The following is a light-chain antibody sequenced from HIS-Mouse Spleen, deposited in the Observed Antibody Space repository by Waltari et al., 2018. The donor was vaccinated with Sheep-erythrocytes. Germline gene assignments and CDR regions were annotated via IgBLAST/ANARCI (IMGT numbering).Light chain of an antibody. V-gene: IGLV1-51*01. CDR2: DNN. J-gene: IGLJ3*02. Sequence: QSVLTQPPSVSAAPGQKVTISCSGSSSNIGNNYVSWYQQLPGTAPKLLIYDNNKRPSGIPDRFSVSKSGTSATLGITGLQTGDEADYYCGTWDSSLSAGRVFGGGTKLTVL. CDR3: GTWDSSLSAGRV. CDR1: SSNIGNNY.